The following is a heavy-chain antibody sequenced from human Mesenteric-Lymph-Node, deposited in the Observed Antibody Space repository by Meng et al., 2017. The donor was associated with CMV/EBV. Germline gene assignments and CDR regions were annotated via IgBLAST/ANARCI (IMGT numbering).Heavy chain of an antibody. CDR2: IYHSGST. D-gene: IGHD2-21*01. J-gene: IGHJ4*02. Sequence: WDWIRQPPGKGLEWIGNIYHSGSTYYIPSLKIRVTISVGTSKNQISLKLSSVTAADTAFYYCARGSYSWNYFDFWGQGALVTVSS. V-gene: IGHV4-39*07. CDR3: ARGSYSWNYFDF.